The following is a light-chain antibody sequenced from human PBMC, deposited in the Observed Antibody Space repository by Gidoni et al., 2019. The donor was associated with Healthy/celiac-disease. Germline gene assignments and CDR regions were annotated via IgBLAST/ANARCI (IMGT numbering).Light chain of an antibody. V-gene: IGLV1-40*01. CDR3: QSYDSSLSGFYV. J-gene: IGLJ1*01. CDR2: GNS. Sequence: QSFLTPPPSVSAAPGQRVTISCTGSSSNIGAGYDVHWYQQLPGTAPKLLIYGNSNRPSGVTDRFSGSKSGTSASLAITGLQAEDEADYYGQSYDSSLSGFYVFGTGTKVTVL. CDR1: SSNIGAGYD.